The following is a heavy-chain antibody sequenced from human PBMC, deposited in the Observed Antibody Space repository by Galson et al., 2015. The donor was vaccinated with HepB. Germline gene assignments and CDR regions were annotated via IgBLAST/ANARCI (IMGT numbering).Heavy chain of an antibody. D-gene: IGHD3-10*01. CDR2: TYYRSKWYN. V-gene: IGHV6-1*01. CDR3: ARVPDYYGSGSYYTKDYYYYGMDV. CDR1: GDSVSSNSAT. J-gene: IGHJ6*02. Sequence: CAISGDSVSSNSATWNWIRQSPSRGLEWLGRTYYRSKWYNDYAVSVKSRLTINPDTSKNQFSLQLNSVTPEDTAVYYCARVPDYYGSGSYYTKDYYYYGMDVWGQGTTVTASS.